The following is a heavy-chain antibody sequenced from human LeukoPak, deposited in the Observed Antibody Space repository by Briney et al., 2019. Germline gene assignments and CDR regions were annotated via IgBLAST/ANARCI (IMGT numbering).Heavy chain of an antibody. Sequence: GGSLRLSCEASGFTFSNYWMSWVRQAPGKGLEWVANIKQDGSEKYYVDSVKGRFTISRDNAKNSLYLQMNSLRAEDTAVYYCAKDSPGLWFGESLGSYYFDYWGQGTLVTVSS. D-gene: IGHD3-10*01. J-gene: IGHJ4*02. V-gene: IGHV3-7*01. CDR1: GFTFSNYW. CDR2: IKQDGSEK. CDR3: AKDSPGLWFGESLGSYYFDY.